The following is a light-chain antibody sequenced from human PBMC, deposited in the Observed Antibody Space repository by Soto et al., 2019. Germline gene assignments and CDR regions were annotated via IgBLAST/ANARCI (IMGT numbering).Light chain of an antibody. CDR3: GTLDSSLSAGGV. CDR1: SSNVGNNY. J-gene: IGLJ2*01. CDR2: DNN. V-gene: IGLV1-51*01. Sequence: QSVLTQPPSVSAAPGQTVTISCSGSSSNVGNNYVSWYQQLPGTDPQLLIYDNNKRPSGIPDRFSGSKSGTSATLGITGLQPGDEADYYCGTLDSSLSAGGVFGGGTKLTVL.